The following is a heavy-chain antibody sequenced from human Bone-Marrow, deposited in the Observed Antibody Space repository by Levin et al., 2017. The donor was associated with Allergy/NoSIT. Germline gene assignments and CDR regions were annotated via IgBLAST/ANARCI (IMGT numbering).Heavy chain of an antibody. V-gene: IGHV3-48*04. CDR2: ISTSSSTI. CDR3: ARTGELDYADWCFDL. Sequence: GESLKISCSASGFTFRSYSMNWVRPAPGKGLEWVSYISTSSSTIYYAESVKGRFTISRDNAKNSLFLQMSRLRAEDTAVYYCARTGELDYADWCFDLWGRGTLDTVSS. CDR1: GFTFRSYS. J-gene: IGHJ2*01. D-gene: IGHD1-26*01.